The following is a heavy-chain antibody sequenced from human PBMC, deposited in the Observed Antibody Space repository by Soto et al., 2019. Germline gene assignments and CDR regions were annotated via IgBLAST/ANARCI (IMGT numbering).Heavy chain of an antibody. Sequence: QEHLVESGGGLVQPGRSLRLSCAASRSIFSGYGMHWVRQAPGKGLEWVAVICDDGSNKYYADSVKGRFTISRDNSKNRIYLQMDSLSVEDKAVYYCARDGIGGTVFRGFCAYWGQGTLGTGSS. CDR1: RSIFSGYG. CDR3: ARDGIGGTVFRGFCAY. D-gene: IGHD3-16*01. J-gene: IGHJ4*02. V-gene: IGHV3-33*01. CDR2: ICDDGSNK.